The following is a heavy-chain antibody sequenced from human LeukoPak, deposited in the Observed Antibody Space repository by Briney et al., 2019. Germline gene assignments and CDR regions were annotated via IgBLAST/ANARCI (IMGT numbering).Heavy chain of an antibody. J-gene: IGHJ3*02. CDR3: ARDFGSGWTEDAFDI. CDR1: GGTFSSYA. V-gene: IGHV1-69*05. D-gene: IGHD6-19*01. Sequence: ASVKVSCKASGGTFSSYAISWVRQAPGQGLEWMGRIIPIFGTANHAQKFQGRVTITTDESTSTAYMELSSLRSEDTAVYYCARDFGSGWTEDAFDIWGQGTMVTVSS. CDR2: IIPIFGTA.